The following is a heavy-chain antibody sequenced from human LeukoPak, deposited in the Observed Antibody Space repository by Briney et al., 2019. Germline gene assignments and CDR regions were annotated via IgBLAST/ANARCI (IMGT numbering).Heavy chain of an antibody. J-gene: IGHJ6*03. CDR2: IYTSGST. V-gene: IGHV4-4*07. Sequence: PSETLSLTCTVSGGSISSYYWSWIRQPAGKGLEWIGRIYTSGSTNYNPSLKSRVTMSVDTSKNQFSLKLSSVTAADTAVYYCARGTSAGIAAAVTSNYYMDVWGKGTTVTISS. CDR3: ARGTSAGIAAAVTSNYYMDV. D-gene: IGHD6-13*01. CDR1: GGSISSYY.